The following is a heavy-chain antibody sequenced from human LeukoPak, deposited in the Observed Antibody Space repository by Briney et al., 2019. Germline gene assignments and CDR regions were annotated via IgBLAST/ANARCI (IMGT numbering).Heavy chain of an antibody. CDR3: ARDLEAANTYYFDY. J-gene: IGHJ4*02. D-gene: IGHD6-13*01. CDR1: GFTVSSSY. V-gene: IGHV3-66*01. CDR2: ISSAGTT. Sequence: GGSLRLSCAAAGFTVSSSYMSWVRQAPGKGLEWVSIISSAGTTYYADSVKGRFTISRDNSKNTVYLQVNSLRDEDTAVYYCARDLEAANTYYFDYWGQGTMVTVSS.